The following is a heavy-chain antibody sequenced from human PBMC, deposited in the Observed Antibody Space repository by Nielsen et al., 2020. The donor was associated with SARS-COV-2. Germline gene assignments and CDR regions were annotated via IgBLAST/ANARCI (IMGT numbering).Heavy chain of an antibody. CDR3: ARDGGSLIAVAGTIDY. Sequence: VSVKVSCKASGYTFTSYAMHWVRQAPGQRLEWMGWINAGNGNTKYSQKFQGRVTITRDTSASTAYMELRSLRSDDTAVYYCARDGGSLIAVAGTIDYWGQGTLVTVSS. CDR2: INAGNGNT. D-gene: IGHD6-19*01. CDR1: GYTFTSYA. J-gene: IGHJ4*02. V-gene: IGHV1-3*01.